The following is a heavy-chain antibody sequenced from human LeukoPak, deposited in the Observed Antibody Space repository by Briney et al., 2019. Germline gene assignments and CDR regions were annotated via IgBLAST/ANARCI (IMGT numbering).Heavy chain of an antibody. J-gene: IGHJ5*02. CDR1: GINFNTYA. Sequence: EAGGSLRLSCAASGINFNTYAMHWVRQAPGKGLEWVSLISGDGDRTSYADSVKGRFTISRDNDKNSLYLQMNSLRIEDTALYYCAKDRGYEVVFDPWGQGTLVAVSS. V-gene: IGHV3-43*02. CDR3: AKDRGYEVVFDP. D-gene: IGHD5-12*01. CDR2: ISGDGDRT.